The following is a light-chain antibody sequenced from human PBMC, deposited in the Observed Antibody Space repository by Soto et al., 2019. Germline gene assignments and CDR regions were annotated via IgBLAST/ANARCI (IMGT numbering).Light chain of an antibody. J-gene: IGKJ2*01. CDR2: DAS. CDR3: QQRSNWPT. V-gene: IGKV3-11*01. Sequence: EIVLTQSPATLSLSPGERAALSCRASQSVSNYLAWYQQKPGQAPRLLNYDASNRATGIPARFSGRGSGTDFTLTISSLEPEDFAVYYCQQRSNWPTFGQGTKVDIK. CDR1: QSVSNY.